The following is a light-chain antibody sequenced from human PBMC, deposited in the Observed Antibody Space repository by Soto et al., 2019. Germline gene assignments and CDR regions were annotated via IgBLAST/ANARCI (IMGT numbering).Light chain of an antibody. V-gene: IGLV2-14*01. CDR1: SSDVGGYNY. CDR2: EVS. CDR3: TSFTSRSTYV. Sequence: QSALTQPASVSASPGQSITISCTGASSDVGGYNYVSWYQQYPGKAPKLIIYEVSNRPSGISNRFSGSKSGNTASLTISGLQAEDEGDYYCTSFTSRSTYVFGTGTKLTVL. J-gene: IGLJ1*01.